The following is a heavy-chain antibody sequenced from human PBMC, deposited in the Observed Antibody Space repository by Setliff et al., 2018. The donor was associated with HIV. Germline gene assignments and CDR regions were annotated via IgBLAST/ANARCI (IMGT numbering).Heavy chain of an antibody. J-gene: IGHJ5*02. V-gene: IGHV4-34*01. Sequence: PSETLSLTCAVYGGSFSGYYWSWIRQPPGKGLEWIGEINHSGSTNYNPSLKSRVTISVDTSKNQFSLKLSSVTAADTAVYYCARGLITIFGVVTTWNWFDPWGQGTLVTVSS. D-gene: IGHD3-3*01. CDR1: GGSFSGYY. CDR2: INHSGST. CDR3: ARGLITIFGVVTTWNWFDP.